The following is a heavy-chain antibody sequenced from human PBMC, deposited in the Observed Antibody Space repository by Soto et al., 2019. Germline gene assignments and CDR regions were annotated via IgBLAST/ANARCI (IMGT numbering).Heavy chain of an antibody. CDR3: AREDGDYVLSPLFDP. CDR2: ISYDGSNK. V-gene: IGHV3-30-3*01. Sequence: QVQLVESGGGVVQPGRSLRLSCAASGFTFSSYAMHWVRQAPGKGLEWVAVISYDGSNKYYADSVKGRFTISRDNSKNTLYLQMNSLRAEDTAVYYCAREDGDYVLSPLFDPWGPGTLVTVSS. CDR1: GFTFSSYA. J-gene: IGHJ5*02. D-gene: IGHD4-17*01.